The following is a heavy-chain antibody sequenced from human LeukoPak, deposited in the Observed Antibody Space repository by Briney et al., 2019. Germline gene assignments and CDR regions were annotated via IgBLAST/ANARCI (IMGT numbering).Heavy chain of an antibody. V-gene: IGHV1-8*01. Sequence: GASVKVSCKASGYTFTSYDINWVRQATGQGLEWMGWMNRNSGNTGYAQKFQGRVTRSRNTSISTAYMELSSLRSEDTAVYYCARGVGYSSGWKEYYFDYWGQGTLVTVS. J-gene: IGHJ4*02. D-gene: IGHD6-19*01. CDR2: MNRNSGNT. CDR1: GYTFTSYD. CDR3: ARGVGYSSGWKEYYFDY.